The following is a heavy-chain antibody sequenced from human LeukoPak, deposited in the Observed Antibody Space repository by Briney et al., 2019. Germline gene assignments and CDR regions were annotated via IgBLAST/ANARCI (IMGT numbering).Heavy chain of an antibody. CDR2: ISSSSSYI. D-gene: IGHD3-10*01. J-gene: IGHJ4*02. CDR1: GFSFSSYS. CDR3: ARDYYGSVSLDY. Sequence: GGSLRLSCAASGFSFSSYSMNWVRQAPGKGLEWVSSISSSSSYIYYADSVKGRFTISRDNAKNSLYLQMNSLRAEDTAVYYCARDYYGSVSLDYWGQGTLVTVSS. V-gene: IGHV3-21*01.